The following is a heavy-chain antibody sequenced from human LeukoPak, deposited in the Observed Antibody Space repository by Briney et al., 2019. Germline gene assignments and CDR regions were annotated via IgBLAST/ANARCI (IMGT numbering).Heavy chain of an antibody. Sequence: SETLSLTCTVSGASISSHYWSWIRQSPGKGLEWIGYVSYSGSTDYNPSLKSRVTLSVDTSKNQISLRLSSVTAADTAVYYCTRDGGVAVSPLDFDFWGQGTLVTVSS. CDR3: TRDGGVAVSPLDFDF. D-gene: IGHD6-19*01. CDR1: GASISSHY. CDR2: VSYSGST. V-gene: IGHV4-59*11. J-gene: IGHJ4*02.